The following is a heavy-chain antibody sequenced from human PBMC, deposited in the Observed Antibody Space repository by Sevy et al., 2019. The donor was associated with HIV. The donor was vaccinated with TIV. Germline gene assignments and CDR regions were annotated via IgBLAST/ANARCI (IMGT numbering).Heavy chain of an antibody. J-gene: IGHJ3*02. CDR3: ARESGYSSSPGALDI. CDR1: GFTVSSVY. D-gene: IGHD6-19*01. Sequence: GESLKISCAASGFTVSSVYMSWVRQAPGKGLEWVSLIYDAGSTYLADSVEGRFTISRDDSKNTLYLQMNSLRAEDTAVYFCARESGYSSSPGALDIWGQGTMVTVSS. V-gene: IGHV3-53*01. CDR2: IYDAGST.